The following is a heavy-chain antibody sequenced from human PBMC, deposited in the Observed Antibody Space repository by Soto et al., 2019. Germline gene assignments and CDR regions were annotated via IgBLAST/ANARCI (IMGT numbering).Heavy chain of an antibody. V-gene: IGHV3-23*01. D-gene: IGHD6-19*01. J-gene: IGHJ2*01. Sequence: EVQLLESGGGLVQPGGSLRLSCEASGFTFASYAMNWVRQAPGKGLEWVSSISGSGRNTYFGDSVKGRFTISRDNSKNTLYLQMDRLSAADSAVYYCAKVLGGGGWYGYWYFDLWGRGTLVTVSS. CDR3: AKVLGGGGWYGYWYFDL. CDR2: ISGSGRNT. CDR1: GFTFASYA.